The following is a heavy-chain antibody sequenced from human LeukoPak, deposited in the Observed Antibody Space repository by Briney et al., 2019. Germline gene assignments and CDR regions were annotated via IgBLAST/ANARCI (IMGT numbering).Heavy chain of an antibody. CDR2: IYSGGST. CDR1: GFTFSSNY. V-gene: IGHV3-53*01. CDR3: ARDRGSSSWFDP. Sequence: GGSLRLSCAASGFTFSSNYMRWVRQAPGKGLEWVSLIYSGGSTYYADSVKGRFTISRDNSKNTLYLQMNSLRVEDTAVYYCARDRGSSSWFDPWGQGTLVTVSS. J-gene: IGHJ5*02. D-gene: IGHD6-6*01.